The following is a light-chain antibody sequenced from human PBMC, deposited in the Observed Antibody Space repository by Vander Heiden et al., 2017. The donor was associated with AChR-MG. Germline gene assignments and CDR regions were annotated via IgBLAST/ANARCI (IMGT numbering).Light chain of an antibody. CDR1: NIGRKS. J-gene: IGLJ2*01. CDR2: DDS. Sequence: SYVLTQPHSVSVAPGQTATMTCRGNNIGRKSVHWYQQRPCQAPVVVVYDDSDRPSGIPERFSGSNSGNTATLTISRIEAGDEADYYCQVWDNSSDQGVFGGGTKLTVL. V-gene: IGLV3-21*02. CDR3: QVWDNSSDQGV.